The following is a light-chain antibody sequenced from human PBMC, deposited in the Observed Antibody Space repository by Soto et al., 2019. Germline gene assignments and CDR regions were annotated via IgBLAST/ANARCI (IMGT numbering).Light chain of an antibody. CDR3: SSYTTTSTVV. J-gene: IGLJ2*01. CDR1: SSDVGGYNY. V-gene: IGLV2-14*03. CDR2: DVT. Sequence: QSALTQPASVSGSPGQSITISCTGTSSDVGGYNYVSWYQHHPGIAPKLMIYDVTNRPSGVSNRFSGSKSGNTASLTISGVQSEDEASYYCSSYTTTSTVVFGGGTKLTVL.